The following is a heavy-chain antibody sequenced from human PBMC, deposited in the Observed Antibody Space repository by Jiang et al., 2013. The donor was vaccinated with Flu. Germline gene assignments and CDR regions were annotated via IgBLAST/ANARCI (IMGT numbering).Heavy chain of an antibody. D-gene: IGHD1-26*01. CDR3: ARGIDYRVGATTSMFDY. CDR2: INTNTGNP. V-gene: IGHV7-4-1*02. Sequence: LEWMGWINTNTGNPTYAQGFTGRFVFSLDTSVSTAYLQISSLKAEDTAVYYCARGIDYRVGATTSMFDYWGQGTLVTVSS. J-gene: IGHJ4*02.